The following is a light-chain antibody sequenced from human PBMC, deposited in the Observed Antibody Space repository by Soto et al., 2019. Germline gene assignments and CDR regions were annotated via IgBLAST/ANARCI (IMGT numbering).Light chain of an antibody. Sequence: SYELTQPLSVSVALGQTARITCGGNNIGTKSVHWYQQKPGQAPVLVIYRDNNRPSGIPERFSGSNSGNTATLTISRAQAGDEAGYSCQVWDSSTVVFGGGTKLTVL. J-gene: IGLJ2*01. V-gene: IGLV3-9*01. CDR1: NIGTKS. CDR3: QVWDSSTVV. CDR2: RDN.